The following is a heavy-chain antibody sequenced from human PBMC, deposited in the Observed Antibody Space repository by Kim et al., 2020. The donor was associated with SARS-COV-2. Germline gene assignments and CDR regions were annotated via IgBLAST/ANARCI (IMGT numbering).Heavy chain of an antibody. Sequence: ASVKVSCKASGYTFTSYAMNWVRQAPGQGLEWMGWINTNTGNPTYAQGFTGRFVFSLDTSVSTAYLQISSLKAEDTAVYYCARENYDILTGYYRGLLGYWGQGTLVTVSS. V-gene: IGHV7-4-1*02. CDR2: INTNTGNP. D-gene: IGHD3-9*01. CDR3: ARENYDILTGYYRGLLGY. CDR1: GYTFTSYA. J-gene: IGHJ4*02.